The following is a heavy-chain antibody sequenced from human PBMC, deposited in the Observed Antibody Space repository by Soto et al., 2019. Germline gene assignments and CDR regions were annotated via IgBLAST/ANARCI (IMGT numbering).Heavy chain of an antibody. CDR2: ISSSGTTM. CDR3: AGDPYYYGSAF. CDR1: GFRFRDHF. V-gene: IGHV3-11*01. J-gene: IGHJ4*02. D-gene: IGHD3-10*01. Sequence: PGGSLRLSCAASGFRFRDHFMTWSRQAPGKGLEWVSKISSSGTTMYYADSVKGRFTVSRDNAQNLVYLQMNSLRGEDTAVYYCAGDPYYYGSAFWGQGTLVTVSS.